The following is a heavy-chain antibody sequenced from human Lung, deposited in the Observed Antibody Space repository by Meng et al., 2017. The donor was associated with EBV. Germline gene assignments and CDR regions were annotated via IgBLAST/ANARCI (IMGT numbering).Heavy chain of an antibody. J-gene: IGHJ4*02. CDR1: TFIFSSDD. V-gene: IGHV1-18*01. Sequence: LLVESEDDLKKLWGLMNVSFVVSTFIFSSDDIGWVCHAREQRLQYMGCICVYNGNKNEAQVLQGRVTMTTEKSERMGYVELRRSVFDDTAVSYCARFHCRSTSSSHVLFDKWGQGTLVTVSS. CDR2: ICVYNGNK. CDR3: ARFHCRSTSSSHVLFDK. D-gene: IGHD2-2*01.